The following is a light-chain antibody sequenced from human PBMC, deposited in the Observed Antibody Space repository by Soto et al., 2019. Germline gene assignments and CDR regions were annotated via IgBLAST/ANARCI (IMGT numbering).Light chain of an antibody. Sequence: DIQLTQSPSSLSASVGDRVTITCRASQGIGDDLGWFQQAPGKAPERLIYAASTLRSGVPSRFSGNGSGTDFTLTISSLQPEDFVTYYCLQQNTYPWTFGQGTKVEIK. CDR3: LQQNTYPWT. CDR1: QGIGDD. J-gene: IGKJ1*01. CDR2: AAS. V-gene: IGKV1-17*01.